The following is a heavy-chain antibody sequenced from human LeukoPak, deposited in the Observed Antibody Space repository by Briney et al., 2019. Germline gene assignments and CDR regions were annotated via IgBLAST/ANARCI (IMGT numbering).Heavy chain of an antibody. V-gene: IGHV4-59*08. CDR3: ARHSYDSSGYYTDY. J-gene: IGHJ4*02. D-gene: IGHD3-22*01. Sequence: SETLSLTCTVSGGSISNYYWSWIRQPPGKGLEWIGYIYYSGSTNYNPSLKSRVTISLDTSKNQFSLKLSSVTAADTAVYYCARHSYDSSGYYTDYWGQGTLVTVSS. CDR1: GGSISNYY. CDR2: IYYSGST.